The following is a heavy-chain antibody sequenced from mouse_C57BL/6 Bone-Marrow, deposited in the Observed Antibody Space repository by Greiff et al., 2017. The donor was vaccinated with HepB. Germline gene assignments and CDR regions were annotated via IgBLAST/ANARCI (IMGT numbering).Heavy chain of an antibody. CDR2: INPGSGGT. J-gene: IGHJ3*01. D-gene: IGHD2-1*01. CDR1: GYAFTNYL. V-gene: IGHV1-54*01. CDR3: ARGGNYVRFAY. Sequence: VQLQQSGAELVRPGTSVKVSCKASGYAFTNYLIEWVKQRPGQGLEWIGVINPGSGGTNYNEKFKGKATLTADKSSSPAYMQLSSLTSEDSAVYFCARGGNYVRFAYWGQGTLVTVSA.